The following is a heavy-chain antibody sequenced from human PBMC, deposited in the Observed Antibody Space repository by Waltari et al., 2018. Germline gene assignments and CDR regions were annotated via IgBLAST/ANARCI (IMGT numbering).Heavy chain of an antibody. V-gene: IGHV3-30*02. J-gene: IGHJ4*02. D-gene: IGHD2-2*02. Sequence: HVNLVESGGGVVQPGGSLRLSCATSGFTFGNFGMHWVRPVTGQGVEWVALIWFDGSDKFYADSVRGRFTISRDNSARTLYLDMDSLRLDDTAMYYCAKDAFGNTYLDFWGQGTLVTVSS. CDR3: AKDAFGNTYLDF. CDR1: GFTFGNFG. CDR2: IWFDGSDK.